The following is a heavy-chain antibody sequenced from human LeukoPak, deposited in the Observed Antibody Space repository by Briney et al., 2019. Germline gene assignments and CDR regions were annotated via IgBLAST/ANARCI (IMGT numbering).Heavy chain of an antibody. Sequence: GGSLRLSCAASGFTFSSYSMNWVRQAPGKGLEWVSVIAGGGSSTYYADSVKGRFTISRDNSKNTLYLQMNSLRVEDTAVYYCVKDPDPRYCSSTSCSPIWGQGTMVTVSS. CDR1: GFTFSSYS. V-gene: IGHV3-23*01. D-gene: IGHD2-2*01. J-gene: IGHJ3*02. CDR3: VKDPDPRYCSSTSCSPI. CDR2: IAGGGSST.